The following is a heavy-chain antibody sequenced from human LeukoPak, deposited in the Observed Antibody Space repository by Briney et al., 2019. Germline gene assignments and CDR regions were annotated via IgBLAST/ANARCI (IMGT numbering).Heavy chain of an antibody. V-gene: IGHV3-20*04. CDR1: GFTFDDYG. Sequence: PGGSLRLSCAASGFTFDDYGTSWVRQSPRKGLEWVSGVNSNGGSTGYADSVKGRFTISRDNAKNSLYLQMNSLRAEDTALYYCARGVYDSSGYYFRWCYFDYWGQGTLITVSS. D-gene: IGHD3-22*01. CDR2: VNSNGGST. J-gene: IGHJ4*02. CDR3: ARGVYDSSGYYFRWCYFDY.